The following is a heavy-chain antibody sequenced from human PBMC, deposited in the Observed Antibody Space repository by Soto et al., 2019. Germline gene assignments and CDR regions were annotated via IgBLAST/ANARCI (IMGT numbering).Heavy chain of an antibody. CDR1: GFTFSSYA. CDR3: AKGSGYDRYYFDY. J-gene: IGHJ4*02. CDR2: ISGSGGST. Sequence: LRLSCAASGFTFSSYAMSWVRQAPGKGLEWVSAISGSGGSTYYADSVKGRFTISRDNSKNSLYLQMNSLRAEDTALYYCAKGSGYDRYYFDYWGQGTLVTVSS. D-gene: IGHD5-12*01. V-gene: IGHV3-23*01.